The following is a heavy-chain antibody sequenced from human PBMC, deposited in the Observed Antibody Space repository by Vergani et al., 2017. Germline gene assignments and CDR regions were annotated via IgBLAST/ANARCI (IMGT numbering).Heavy chain of an antibody. V-gene: IGHV1-69*04. Sequence: QVQLVQSGAELKKPGSSVKVSCKASGGTFSSYAISWVRQAPGQGLEWMGRIIPILGIANYVQKFQGRVTITADKSTSTAYMELSSLRSEDTAVYYCAIELWYSSSWYDDYWGQGTLVTVSS. CDR3: AIELWYSSSWYDDY. CDR2: IIPILGIA. J-gene: IGHJ4*02. CDR1: GGTFSSYA. D-gene: IGHD6-13*01.